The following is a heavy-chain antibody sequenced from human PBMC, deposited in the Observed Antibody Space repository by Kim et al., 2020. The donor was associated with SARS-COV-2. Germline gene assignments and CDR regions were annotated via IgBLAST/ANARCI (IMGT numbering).Heavy chain of an antibody. CDR2: ST. D-gene: IGHD3-22*01. V-gene: IGHV3-53*01. Sequence: STYYADSVKGRFTISRDKSKNPLYLQMNSLRAEDTAVYYCARTFTGYYDIWGQGTLVTVSS. J-gene: IGHJ4*02. CDR3: ARTFTGYYDI.